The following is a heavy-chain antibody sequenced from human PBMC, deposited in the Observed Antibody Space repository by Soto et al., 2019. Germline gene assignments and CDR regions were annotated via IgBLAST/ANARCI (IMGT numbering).Heavy chain of an antibody. V-gene: IGHV3-30*18. CDR2: ISYDETNK. Sequence: QVQLVESGGGVVQPGSSLRLSCAASGFTFSTYGMHWVRQAPGKGLEWVAVISYDETNKYYADSVKGRFTISRDNSKNTLYLEMSSLRAEDTSIYYCAKRSGYYFDSWGQGTMVTVSS. D-gene: IGHD3-3*01. CDR3: AKRSGYYFDS. CDR1: GFTFSTYG. J-gene: IGHJ4*02.